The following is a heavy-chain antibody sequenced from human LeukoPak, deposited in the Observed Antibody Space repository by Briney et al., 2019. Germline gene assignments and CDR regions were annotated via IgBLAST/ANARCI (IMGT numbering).Heavy chain of an antibody. D-gene: IGHD3-22*01. Sequence: GGSLRLSCAASGFTFSSYWMSWVRQAPGKGLEWVANIKQDGSEKYYVDSVKGRFTISRDNAKNSLYLQMNSLRAEDTAVYYCAKEMYYYDSSGYYEPWGQGTLVTVSS. CDR3: AKEMYYYDSSGYYEP. CDR2: IKQDGSEK. CDR1: GFTFSSYW. V-gene: IGHV3-7*03. J-gene: IGHJ5*02.